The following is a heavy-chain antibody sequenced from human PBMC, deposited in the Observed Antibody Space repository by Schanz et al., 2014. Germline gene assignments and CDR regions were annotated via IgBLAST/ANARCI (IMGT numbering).Heavy chain of an antibody. CDR1: GYTLSAYS. J-gene: IGHJ4*02. D-gene: IGHD3-22*01. CDR3: AGAFDSSGYYCDY. V-gene: IGHV1-46*03. Sequence: QVQLLQSGAEVKKPGASMKVSCKASGYTLSAYSLHWVRQAPGQGLEWMGIVNPSVRGTHFARECQGRVTVTSDTSTSTVYMELSGLRSEDTAVYYCAGAFDSSGYYCDYWGQGTLVTVSS. CDR2: VNPSVRGT.